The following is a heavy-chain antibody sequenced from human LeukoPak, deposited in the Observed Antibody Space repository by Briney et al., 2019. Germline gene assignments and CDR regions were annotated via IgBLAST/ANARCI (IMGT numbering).Heavy chain of an antibody. CDR3: AKDYGNYRGFDY. D-gene: IGHD3-22*01. J-gene: IGHJ4*02. Sequence: GGSLRLSCAASGFTFAHYMMHWVRQAPGKGLEGVSHITWDGSTTYYADSVKGRFTISRDNSKNSLHLQMNSLRSEDTALYYCAKDYGNYRGFDYWGQGTLVTVSS. CDR1: GFTFAHYM. CDR2: ITWDGSTT. V-gene: IGHV3-43*01.